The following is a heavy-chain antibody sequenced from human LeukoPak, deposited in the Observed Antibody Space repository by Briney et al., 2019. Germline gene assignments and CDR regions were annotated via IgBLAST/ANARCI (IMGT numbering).Heavy chain of an antibody. J-gene: IGHJ4*02. CDR1: GFTFSRYA. V-gene: IGHV3-64D*09. CDR2: INDNGGRT. D-gene: IGHD1-26*01. CDR3: VKDVGGSYAFDY. Sequence: GGSLRLSCPASGFTFSRYAMHWVRQAPGKGLEYVSGINDNGGRTHYGDSVKGRFSISRDNSKNTLHLQMSTLRAEDTALYYCVKDVGGSYAFDYWGQGILVTVAS.